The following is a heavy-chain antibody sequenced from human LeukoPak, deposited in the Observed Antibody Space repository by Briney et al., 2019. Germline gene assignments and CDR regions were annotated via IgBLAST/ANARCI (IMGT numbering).Heavy chain of an antibody. D-gene: IGHD6-13*01. V-gene: IGHV3-30*18. CDR2: ISYDGSNK. Sequence: GGSLRLSCAASGFTFSSYGMHWVRQAPGKGLEWVAVISYDGSNKYYADPVKGRFTISRDNSKNTLYLQMNSLRAEDTAVYYCAKEGPYSSSWYYFDYWGQGTLVTVSS. J-gene: IGHJ4*02. CDR1: GFTFSSYG. CDR3: AKEGPYSSSWYYFDY.